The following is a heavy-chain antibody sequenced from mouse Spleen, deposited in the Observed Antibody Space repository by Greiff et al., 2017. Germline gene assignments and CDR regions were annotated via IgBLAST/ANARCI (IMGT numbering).Heavy chain of an antibody. CDR2: IRNKANGYTT. CDR3: ARGLYGNFAY. D-gene: IGHD2-10*02. CDR1: GFTFTDYY. V-gene: IGHV7-3*02. Sequence: EVHLVESGGGLVQPGGSLRLSCATSGFTFTDYYMSWVRQPPGKALEWLGFIRNKANGYTTEYSASVKGRFTISRDNSQSILYLQMNTLRAEDSATYYCARGLYGNFAYWGQGTLVTVSA. J-gene: IGHJ3*01.